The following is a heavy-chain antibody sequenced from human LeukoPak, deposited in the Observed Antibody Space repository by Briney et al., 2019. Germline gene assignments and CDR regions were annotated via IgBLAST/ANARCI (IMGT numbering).Heavy chain of an antibody. Sequence: PGESLKISCAASGFTFSSYSMNWVRQAPGKGLEWVSSISSSSSYIYYADSVKGRFTISRDNAKNSLYLQMNSLRAEDTAVYYCAREYYDFWSGYYPPYYFDYWGQGTLVTVSS. V-gene: IGHV3-21*01. J-gene: IGHJ4*02. CDR2: ISSSSSYI. D-gene: IGHD3-3*01. CDR1: GFTFSSYS. CDR3: AREYYDFWSGYYPPYYFDY.